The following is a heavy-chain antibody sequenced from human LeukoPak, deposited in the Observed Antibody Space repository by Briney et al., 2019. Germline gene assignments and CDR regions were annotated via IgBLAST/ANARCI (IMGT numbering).Heavy chain of an antibody. CDR3: ARGSRYKPDFFDD. Sequence: PSETLSLTRSGPGGSMRHSYWTWIRPSPGKGLEGIGHIYDNGNSNSRFSIRSRVTKSMDTTKNDFSLKLSTATAAATAVYFCARGSRYKPDFFDDWGLGTPVTVSS. CDR2: IYDNGNS. V-gene: IGHV4-59*01. J-gene: IGHJ4*02. D-gene: IGHD3-3*01. CDR1: GGSMRHSY.